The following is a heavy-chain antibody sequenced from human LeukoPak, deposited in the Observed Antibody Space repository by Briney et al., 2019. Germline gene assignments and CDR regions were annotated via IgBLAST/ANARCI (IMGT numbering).Heavy chain of an antibody. CDR2: TSGSGGST. V-gene: IGHV3-23*01. Sequence: PGGSLRLSCAASGFTFSSYAMSWVRQAPGKGLEWVSATSGSGGSTYYADSVKGRFTISRDNSKNTLYLQMNSLRAEDTAVYYCAKDLDDILTGYYTTPTDYWGQGTLVTVSS. D-gene: IGHD3-9*01. CDR3: AKDLDDILTGYYTTPTDY. J-gene: IGHJ4*02. CDR1: GFTFSSYA.